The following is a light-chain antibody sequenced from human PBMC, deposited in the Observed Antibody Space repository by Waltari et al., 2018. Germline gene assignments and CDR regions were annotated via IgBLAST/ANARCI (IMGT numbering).Light chain of an antibody. Sequence: SQMTQSPSSLSASVGDRVTITCRASQSISSYLNWYQQKPGKAPKLLIYAASSLQSGVPSRFSGSGSGTDFTLTNSSLQPEDFATYYCQQSYSTPPYTFGHGTKLEIK. J-gene: IGKJ2*01. CDR2: AAS. V-gene: IGKV1-39*01. CDR1: QSISSY. CDR3: QQSYSTPPYT.